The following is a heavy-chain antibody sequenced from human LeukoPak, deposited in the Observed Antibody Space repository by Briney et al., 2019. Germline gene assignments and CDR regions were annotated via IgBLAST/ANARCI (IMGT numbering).Heavy chain of an antibody. V-gene: IGHV4-39*07. CDR2: IYYSGST. D-gene: IGHD3-9*01. Sequence: PSETLSLTCTVSGGSISSSSYYWGWIRQPPGKGLEWIGSIYYSGSTYYNPSLKSRVPISVDTSKNQFSLKLSSVTAADTAVYYCARETILTVNYYYMDVWGKGTTVTVSS. CDR1: GGSISSSSYY. CDR3: ARETILTVNYYYMDV. J-gene: IGHJ6*03.